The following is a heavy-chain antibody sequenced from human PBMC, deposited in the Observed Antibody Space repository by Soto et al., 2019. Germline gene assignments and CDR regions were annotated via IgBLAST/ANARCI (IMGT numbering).Heavy chain of an antibody. CDR2: INQDGGVT. CDR1: GFTFISSF. J-gene: IGHJ5*02. D-gene: IGHD3-16*02. CDR3: ARVVIAPNWFDP. V-gene: IGHV3-7*04. Sequence: PGGSLRLSCVASGFTFISSFMGWIRQAPGKGLEWVANINQDGGVTYYVDSVEGRFTISRDNAKNSLYLQMNSLRAEDTAVYYCARVVIAPNWFDPWGQGTLVTVSS.